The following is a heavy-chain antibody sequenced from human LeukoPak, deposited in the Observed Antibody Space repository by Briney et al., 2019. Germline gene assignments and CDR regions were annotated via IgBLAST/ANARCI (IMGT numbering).Heavy chain of an antibody. V-gene: IGHV4-30-2*01. D-gene: IGHD3-10*01. CDR2: IYHSGST. J-gene: IGHJ4*02. CDR3: AADYGSGSYRFDY. CDR1: GGSISSGDYS. Sequence: SQTLSLTCAVSGGSISSGDYSWSWIRQPPGKGLEWIGYIYHSGSTLYNPSLKSRVTISIDRSKNQFSLRLSSVTAADTAVYYCAADYGSGSYRFDYWGQGTLATVSS.